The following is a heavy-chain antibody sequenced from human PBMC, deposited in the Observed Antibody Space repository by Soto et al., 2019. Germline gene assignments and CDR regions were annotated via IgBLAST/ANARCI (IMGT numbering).Heavy chain of an antibody. V-gene: IGHV4-31*03. CDR2: IYHTGST. CDR1: GGSISTVGHY. Sequence: SETLSLTCSVSGGSISTVGHYWTWIRQPPGKGLEWIGSIYHTGSTYYSKSLRSRLTMSVDTSKSQFSLRLSSVTAADTAVYFCAREGGESSDGLYYFDSRGQGSLVTGSS. J-gene: IGHJ4*02. CDR3: AREGGESSDGLYYFDS. D-gene: IGHD3-16*01.